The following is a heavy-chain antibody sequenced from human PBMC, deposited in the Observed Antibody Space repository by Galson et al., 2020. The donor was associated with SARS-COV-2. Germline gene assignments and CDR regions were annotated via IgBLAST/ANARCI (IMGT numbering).Heavy chain of an antibody. V-gene: IGHV4-39*07. J-gene: IGHJ4*02. CDR3: PREMRGAVAAHLDY. CDR2: LHYSGST. CDR1: GGPIISSSYY. D-gene: IGHD6-19*01. Sequence: SQTLSLTCTVSGGPIISSSYYWGWIRQPPGRGLEWVGSLHYSGSTYYNPSLKTRVTISVDTSKNQFSLKVSSVTAADTAVYYCPREMRGAVAAHLDYWGQGTLVTVSS.